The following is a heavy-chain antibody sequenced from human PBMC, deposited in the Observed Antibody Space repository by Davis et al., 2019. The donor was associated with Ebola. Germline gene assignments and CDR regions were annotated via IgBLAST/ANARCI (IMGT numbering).Heavy chain of an antibody. CDR2: ISSSSSYI. CDR3: ARGEDSGYDWPVSAYNYGMDV. CDR1: GFTFSSYS. Sequence: GESLKISCAASGFTFSSYSMNWVRQAPGKGLEWVSSISSSSSYIYYADSVKGRFTISRDNAKNSLYLQMNSLRAEDTAVYYCARGEDSGYDWPVSAYNYGMDVWGQGTTVTVSS. J-gene: IGHJ6*02. D-gene: IGHD5-12*01. V-gene: IGHV3-21*01.